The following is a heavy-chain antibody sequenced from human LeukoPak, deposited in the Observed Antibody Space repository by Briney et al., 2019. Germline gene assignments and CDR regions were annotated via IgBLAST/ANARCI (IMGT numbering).Heavy chain of an antibody. CDR2: ISAYNGNT. D-gene: IGHD6-19*01. CDR1: GYTFTSYD. CDR3: ARDAQWLDLNYYGMDV. J-gene: IGHJ6*02. V-gene: IGHV1-18*01. Sequence: ASVKVSCKASGYTFTSYDINWVRQAPGQGLEWMGWISAYNGNTNYAQKLQGRVTMTTDTSTSTAYMELRSLRSDDTAVYYCARDAQWLDLNYYGMDVWGQGTTVTVSS.